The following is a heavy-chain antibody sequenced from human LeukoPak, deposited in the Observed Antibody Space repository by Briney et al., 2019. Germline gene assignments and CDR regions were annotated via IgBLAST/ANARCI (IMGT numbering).Heavy chain of an antibody. V-gene: IGHV3-23*01. CDR1: GFTFSSYA. CDR2: ISGSGGST. Sequence: PGGSLRLSCAASGFTFSSYAMSWVRQAPGKGLEWVSAISGSGGSTYYADSVKGRFTISRDNSKNTLYLQMNSLRAEDTAVYYCARETVEGNVDTAMVIHWYFDLWGRGTLVTVSS. CDR3: ARETVEGNVDTAMVIHWYFDL. D-gene: IGHD5-18*01. J-gene: IGHJ2*01.